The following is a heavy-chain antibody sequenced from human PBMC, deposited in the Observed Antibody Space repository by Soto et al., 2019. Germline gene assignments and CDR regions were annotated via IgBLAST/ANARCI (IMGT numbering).Heavy chain of an antibody. Sequence: LRLSCAASGFTFGNYAMGWVRQAPGKGLEWFSAINAGGDYTYSADYVKGRFTISRDNSKNTLYLQMDSLRVDDTAIYFCAKGSGGGRPYYFDNWGHGTLVTVSS. CDR3: AKGSGGGRPYYFDN. D-gene: IGHD2-15*01. CDR1: GFTFGNYA. J-gene: IGHJ4*01. CDR2: INAGGDYT. V-gene: IGHV3-23*01.